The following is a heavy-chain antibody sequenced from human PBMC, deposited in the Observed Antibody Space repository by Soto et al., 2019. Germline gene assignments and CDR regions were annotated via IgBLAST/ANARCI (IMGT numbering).Heavy chain of an antibody. J-gene: IGHJ4*02. CDR3: APHPGGGGY. Sequence: EVQLVESGGGLIQPGGSLRLSCAVSGFTVSNNYMSWVRQAPGKGLEGVSVIYSGGYTAYGDSVKGRFTISRDNSKTPLYPQKNSLGAADPAVFFCAPHPGGGGYWGQGTLVTVSS. D-gene: IGHD3-10*01. CDR1: GFTVSNNY. CDR2: IYSGGYT. V-gene: IGHV3-53*01.